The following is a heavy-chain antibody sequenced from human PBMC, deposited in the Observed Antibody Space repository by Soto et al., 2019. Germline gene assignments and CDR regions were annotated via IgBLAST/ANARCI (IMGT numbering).Heavy chain of an antibody. CDR3: ARGSNAYYDFWSGYSKCPRYYYHM. CDR2: IYSGGST. J-gene: IGHJ6*03. V-gene: IGHV3-53*04. CDR1: GFTVSSNY. Sequence: GSLRLSCAASGFTVSSNYMSWVRQAPGKGLEWVSVIYSGGSTYYADSVKGRFTISRHNSKNTLYLQMNSLRAEDTAVYYCARGSNAYYDFWSGYSKCPRYYYHM. D-gene: IGHD3-3*01.